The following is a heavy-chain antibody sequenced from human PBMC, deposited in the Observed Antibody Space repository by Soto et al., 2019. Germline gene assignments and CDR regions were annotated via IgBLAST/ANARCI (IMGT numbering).Heavy chain of an antibody. CDR3: ARGPKWNVPRQYSFDL. CDR2: IAAYNGNT. V-gene: IGHV1-18*01. D-gene: IGHD1-1*01. Sequence: QIRLVQSGAEVKKPGPSVRVSCKASGYVFTNYGISWVRQAPGEGLEWMGWIAAYNGNTDYVQKLQDRVTITTDTSTSTAYSELRTLTSYDTAVYYCARGPKWNVPRQYSFDLCGQGTMVTVSS. J-gene: IGHJ3*01. CDR1: GYVFTNYG.